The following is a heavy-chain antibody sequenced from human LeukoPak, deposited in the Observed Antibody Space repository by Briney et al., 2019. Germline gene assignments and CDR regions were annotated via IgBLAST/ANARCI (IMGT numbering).Heavy chain of an antibody. Sequence: SETLSLTCSVSGFPISSGYYWGWIRQSPEKGLEWIGSVYQSGTTHYNPSFRSRLTISVDTSKSQFSLKMSSVTAADTAIYYCARRRCSGGSCSPFDYWGQGSQVTVSS. J-gene: IGHJ4*02. CDR2: VYQSGTT. D-gene: IGHD2-15*01. CDR3: ARRRCSGGSCSPFDY. CDR1: GFPISSGYY. V-gene: IGHV4-38-2*01.